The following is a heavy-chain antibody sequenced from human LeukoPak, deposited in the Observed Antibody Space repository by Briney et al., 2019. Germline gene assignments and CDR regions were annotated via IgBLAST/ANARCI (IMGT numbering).Heavy chain of an antibody. CDR1: GDSVSSNNID. D-gene: IGHD5-12*01. CDR3: ARRGASDAFDI. V-gene: IGHV6-1*01. J-gene: IGHJ3*02. Sequence: SQTLSLTCAISGDSVSSNNIDWNWIRPSPSGGLEWLGRTYYRSKWYNDYAISPKSRITINPDTSKNQFSLQLNSVTPDDTAMYYCARRGASDAFDIWGQGTMVSVSS. CDR2: TYYRSKWYN.